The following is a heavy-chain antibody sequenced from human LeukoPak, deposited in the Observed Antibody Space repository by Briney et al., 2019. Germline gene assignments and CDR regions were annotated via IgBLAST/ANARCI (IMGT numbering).Heavy chain of an antibody. J-gene: IGHJ6*02. V-gene: IGHV3-33*01. CDR3: ARDIGVVVPAAMAGYYGMDV. D-gene: IGHD2-2*01. CDR1: GFTFSSYG. Sequence: GGSLRLSCAASGFTFSSYGMHCVRQAPGKGLEWVAVIWYDGSNKYYADSVKGRFTISRDNSKNTLYLQMNSLRAEDTAVYYCARDIGVVVPAAMAGYYGMDVWGQGTTVTVSS. CDR2: IWYDGSNK.